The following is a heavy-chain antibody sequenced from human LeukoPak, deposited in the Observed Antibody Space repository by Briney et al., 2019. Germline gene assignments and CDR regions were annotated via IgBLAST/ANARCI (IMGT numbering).Heavy chain of an antibody. J-gene: IGHJ3*02. D-gene: IGHD2-15*01. CDR1: VFSLSTSGVG. Sequence: SGPTLVNPTQTLTLTCTFSVFSLSTSGVGVGWFRQPPRKALEWLALIYWDDAKRYSPSLKNRLTIPQDTSNKQVVLTMTNMDPVDNATYYCAHTVTYSLGDAFDIWGQGTMVTVSS. CDR3: AHTVTYSLGDAFDI. CDR2: IYWDDAK. V-gene: IGHV2-5*02.